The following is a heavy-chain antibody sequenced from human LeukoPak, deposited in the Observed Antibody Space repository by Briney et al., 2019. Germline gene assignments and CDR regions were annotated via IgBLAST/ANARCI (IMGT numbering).Heavy chain of an antibody. D-gene: IGHD3-10*01. V-gene: IGHV3-30*18. CDR2: ISYDGSNK. CDR1: GFTFSSYG. J-gene: IGHJ4*02. Sequence: GRSLRLSCAASGFTFSSYGMHWVRQAPGKGLEWVAVISYDGSNKYYADSVKGRFTISRDNSKNTLYLQMNSLRAEDTAAYYCAKVVCYGSGSLGGFDYWGQGTLVTVSS. CDR3: AKVVCYGSGSLGGFDY.